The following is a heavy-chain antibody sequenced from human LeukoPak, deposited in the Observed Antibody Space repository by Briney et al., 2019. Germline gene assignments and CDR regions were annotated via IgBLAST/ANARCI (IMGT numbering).Heavy chain of an antibody. V-gene: IGHV4-38-2*02. J-gene: IGHJ4*02. CDR2: IYHSVST. D-gene: IGHD1-1*01. CDR1: GYSISSGFY. Sequence: SETLSLTCTVSGYSISSGFYWGWIRQPPGKGLEWIGSIYHSVSTYYNPSLKSRVTISVDTSKNQFSLKLNSVTAADTAVYYCARHKQTGGFDYWGQGSLVTVSS. CDR3: ARHKQTGGFDY.